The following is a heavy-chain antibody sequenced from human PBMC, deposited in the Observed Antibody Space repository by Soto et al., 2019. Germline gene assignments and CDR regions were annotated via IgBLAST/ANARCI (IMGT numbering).Heavy chain of an antibody. J-gene: IGHJ4*02. CDR3: AKGSRFGEYDFDY. CDR2: ISGSGGST. CDR1: GFTFSSYA. Sequence: EVQLLESGGGLVQPGGSLRLSCAASGFTFSSYAMSWVRQAPGKGLEWVSAISGSGGSTYYADSVTGRFTISRDNSKNALYLQMNSLRAEDTAVYYCAKGSRFGEYDFDYWGQGTLVTVSS. V-gene: IGHV3-23*01. D-gene: IGHD3-10*01.